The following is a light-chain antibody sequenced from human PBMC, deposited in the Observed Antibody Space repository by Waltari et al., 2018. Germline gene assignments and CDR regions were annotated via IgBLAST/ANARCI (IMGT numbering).Light chain of an antibody. CDR3: SSYAGSSKGV. V-gene: IGLV2-23*02. J-gene: IGLJ2*01. Sequence: QSALTQPASVSGSPGQSITISCTGTSSDVGNYKRVSWYQQHPGKAPKLMIYAVSKRPSGFSCRFSGSKSGDMASLTISGLQPEDEAEYFCSSYAGSSKGVFGGGTKVTVL. CDR1: SSDVGNYKR. CDR2: AVS.